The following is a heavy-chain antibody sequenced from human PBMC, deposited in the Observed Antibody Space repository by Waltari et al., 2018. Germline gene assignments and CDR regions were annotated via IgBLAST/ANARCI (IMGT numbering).Heavy chain of an antibody. Sequence: QVQLQQWGAGLLKPSETLSLTCAVYGGSFSGYYWSWIRQPPGKGLEWIGEINHSGSTYYNPSLKSRVTVSVDAAKNQFSLKLSAVTAADTAVYYCARRGSAAGDYYFDYWGQGTLVTVSS. CDR1: GGSFSGYY. J-gene: IGHJ4*02. CDR3: ARRGSAAGDYYFDY. V-gene: IGHV4-34*01. D-gene: IGHD6-13*01. CDR2: INHSGST.